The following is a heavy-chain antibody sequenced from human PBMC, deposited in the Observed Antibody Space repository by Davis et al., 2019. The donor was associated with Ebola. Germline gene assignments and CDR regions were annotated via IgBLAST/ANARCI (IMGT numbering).Heavy chain of an antibody. Sequence: PSETLSLTCAVYGGSFSGYYWSWIRQPPGKGLEWVSAISGSGGSTYYADSVKGRFTISRDNSKSTLYLQMNSLRAEDTAVYYCGKDRGGGFDYWGQGTLVTVSS. CDR3: GKDRGGGFDY. CDR1: GGSFSGYY. D-gene: IGHD3-10*01. V-gene: IGHV3-23*01. J-gene: IGHJ4*02. CDR2: ISGSGGST.